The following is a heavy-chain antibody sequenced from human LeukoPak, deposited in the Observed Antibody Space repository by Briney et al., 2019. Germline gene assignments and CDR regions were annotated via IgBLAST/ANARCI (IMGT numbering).Heavy chain of an antibody. CDR2: IKQDGSEK. CDR1: GFTFSSYW. V-gene: IGHV3-7*03. Sequence: PGGPLRLSCAASGFTFSSYWMSWVRQAPGKGLEWVANIKQDGSEKYYVDSVKGRFTISRDNSKNTLYLQMNSLRAEDTAVYYCAKLLYYYDSSQPYWGQGTLVTVSS. J-gene: IGHJ4*02. D-gene: IGHD3-22*01. CDR3: AKLLYYYDSSQPY.